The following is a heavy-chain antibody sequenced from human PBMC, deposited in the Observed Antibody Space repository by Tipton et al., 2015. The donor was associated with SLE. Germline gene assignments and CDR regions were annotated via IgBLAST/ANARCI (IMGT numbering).Heavy chain of an antibody. CDR2: ISYDGSNQ. CDR1: GFNFIAYA. CDR3: ATGIVVKFVGSLPIYAYNI. V-gene: IGHV3-30*04. Sequence: SLRLSCAASGFNFIAYAMHWVRQAPGKGLEWVAVISYDGSNQYYAGSVKGRFTISRDNSKNTLYLQMNSLRAEDTAVYYCATGIVVKFVGSLPIYAYNIWGQGTMVTVSS. J-gene: IGHJ3*02. D-gene: IGHD3-16*01.